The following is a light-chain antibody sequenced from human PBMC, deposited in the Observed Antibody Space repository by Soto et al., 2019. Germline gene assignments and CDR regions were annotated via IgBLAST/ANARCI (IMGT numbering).Light chain of an antibody. J-gene: IGKJ2*01. CDR2: GAS. CDR3: QQYGSSLSGYT. V-gene: IGKV3-20*01. CDR1: QSVSSSY. Sequence: EIVLTQSPGTLSLSPGERATLSCRASQSVSSSYLAWYQQKPGQAPRLLSYGASSRATGIPDRFSGSGSGTDFTLTISRLEPEDFAVYYCQQYGSSLSGYTFGQGTKQEIK.